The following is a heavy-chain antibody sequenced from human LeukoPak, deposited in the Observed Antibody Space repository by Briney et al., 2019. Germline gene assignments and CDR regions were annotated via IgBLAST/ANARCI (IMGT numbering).Heavy chain of an antibody. V-gene: IGHV1-69*13. CDR1: GGTFSSYA. J-gene: IGHJ6*03. Sequence: ASVKVSCKASGGTFSSYAISWVRQAPGQGLEWMGGFIPIFGTANYAQKFQGRVTITADESPSTAYMELSSLRSEDTAVYYCARGSPPPPRYCSSTSCYYYYYYMDVWGKGTTVTVSS. D-gene: IGHD2-2*01. CDR2: FIPIFGTA. CDR3: ARGSPPPPRYCSSTSCYYYYYYMDV.